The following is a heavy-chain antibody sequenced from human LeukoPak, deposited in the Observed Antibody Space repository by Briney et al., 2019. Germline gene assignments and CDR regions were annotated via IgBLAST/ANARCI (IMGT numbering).Heavy chain of an antibody. J-gene: IGHJ6*03. CDR3: AKDDYAQVLYYYSYYMDV. Sequence: GGSLRLSCAASGFTFDKYAMSWVRQAPGKGLEWVSPISGSGGTTYYADSVKGRFTISRDNPKNMLYLQMNSLRAEDTAVYYCAKDDYAQVLYYYSYYMDVWGKGTTVTVSS. V-gene: IGHV3-23*01. CDR1: GFTFDKYA. D-gene: IGHD4-17*01. CDR2: ISGSGGTT.